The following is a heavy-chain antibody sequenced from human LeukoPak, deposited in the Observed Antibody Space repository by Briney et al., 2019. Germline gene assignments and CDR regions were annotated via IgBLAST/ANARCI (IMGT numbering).Heavy chain of an antibody. Sequence: GASVKVSCKASGYTFTSYGISWVRQAPGQGLEWMGWISAYNGNTNYAQKLQGRVTMTTDTSTSTAYMELRSLRSDDTAVYYCARDGYCSGGSCYSVIGYVDPWGQGTLVTVSS. V-gene: IGHV1-18*01. CDR3: ARDGYCSGGSCYSVIGYVDP. CDR1: GYTFTSYG. CDR2: ISAYNGNT. D-gene: IGHD2-15*01. J-gene: IGHJ5*02.